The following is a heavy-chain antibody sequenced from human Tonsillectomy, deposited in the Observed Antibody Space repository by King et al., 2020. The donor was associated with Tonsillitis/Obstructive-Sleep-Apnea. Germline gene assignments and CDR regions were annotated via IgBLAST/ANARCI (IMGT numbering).Heavy chain of an antibody. CDR1: GFTFGDYA. CDR3: TRDGTIFGVAIEYYYGMDV. V-gene: IGHV3-49*04. D-gene: IGHD3-3*01. J-gene: IGHJ6*02. CDR2: IRSKAYGGTT. Sequence: DVQLVESGGGLVQPGRSLRLSCTASGFTFGDYAMSWVRQAPGKGLEWVGFIRSKAYGGTTEYAASVKGRFTISRDDSKSIAYLQMNSLKTEDTAVYYCTRDGTIFGVAIEYYYGMDVWGQGTTVTVSS.